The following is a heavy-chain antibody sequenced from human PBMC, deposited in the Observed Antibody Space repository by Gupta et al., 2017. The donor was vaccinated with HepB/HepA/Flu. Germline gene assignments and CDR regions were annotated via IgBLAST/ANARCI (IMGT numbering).Heavy chain of an antibody. V-gene: IGHV3-30*03. Sequence: VQLLESGGGMVQPGRSRRLSCASSGFTCSSYGMHWVREAPGKGLEWVAVIAYDGSNKYYEDTVKGRFTISRDKSKHTMYLQMNSLRAEDSAVYDWAPNPGDDWGQGTLVTVSS. CDR1: GFTCSSYG. D-gene: IGHD3-10*01. J-gene: IGHJ4*01. CDR2: IAYDGSNK. CDR3: APNPGDD.